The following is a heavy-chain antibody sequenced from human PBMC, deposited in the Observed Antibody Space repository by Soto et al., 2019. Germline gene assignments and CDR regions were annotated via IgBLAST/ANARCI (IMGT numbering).Heavy chain of an antibody. CDR1: GYSFSTNW. J-gene: IGHJ3*02. V-gene: IGHV5-51*01. Sequence: ESLKSSCKNSGYSFSTNWIAWVRQMPGKGLEWMGIIYPADSDTRYSPSFQGQVTILADKSISTAYLQWSSLKASDTAMYYCASPSHRRDDAFDIWGQGTMVTVSS. CDR2: IYPADSDT. CDR3: ASPSHRRDDAFDI.